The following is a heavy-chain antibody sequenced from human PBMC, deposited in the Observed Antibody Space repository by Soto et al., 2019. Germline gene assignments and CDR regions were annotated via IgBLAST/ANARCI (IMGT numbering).Heavy chain of an antibody. Sequence: QVQLQESGPGLVKPSETLSLTCTLSGGSISSSYWSWIRQPPGKGLEWIGYIYYSGRTNYNPSLKSRVTISVDTSKNQFSLKLSSVTAADTAVYYCARLRYSSSWYVWFDPWGQGTLVTVSS. CDR2: IYYSGRT. V-gene: IGHV4-59*08. CDR1: GGSISSSY. J-gene: IGHJ5*02. D-gene: IGHD6-13*01. CDR3: ARLRYSSSWYVWFDP.